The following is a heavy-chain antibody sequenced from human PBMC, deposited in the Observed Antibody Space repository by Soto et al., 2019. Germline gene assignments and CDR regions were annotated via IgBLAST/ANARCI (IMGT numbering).Heavy chain of an antibody. CDR1: GFTFSNAW. Sequence: GGSLRLSCAASGFTFSNAWMSWVRQAPGKGLEWVGRIKSKTDGGTTDYAAPVKGRFTISRDDSKNTLYLQMNSLKTEDTAVYYCTTDYQESGSYYYWGQGTLVTVSS. CDR3: TTDYQESGSYYY. CDR2: IKSKTDGGTT. J-gene: IGHJ4*02. V-gene: IGHV3-15*01. D-gene: IGHD1-26*01.